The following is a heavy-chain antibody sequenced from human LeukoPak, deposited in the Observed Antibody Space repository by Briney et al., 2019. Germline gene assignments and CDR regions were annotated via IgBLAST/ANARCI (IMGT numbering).Heavy chain of an antibody. CDR3: ARGAAFSGSYSLDF. V-gene: IGHV3-53*01. D-gene: IGHD1-26*01. CDR2: IYSSGTT. J-gene: IGHJ4*02. CDR1: GFTVSSNY. Sequence: GGSLRLSCAASGFTVSSNYMSWVRQAPGKGLEWVSVIYSSGTTFYAYSVKGRFTISRDNSKSTLFLQMSGLRDDDTAVYYCARGAAFSGSYSLDFWDQGTLVTVSS.